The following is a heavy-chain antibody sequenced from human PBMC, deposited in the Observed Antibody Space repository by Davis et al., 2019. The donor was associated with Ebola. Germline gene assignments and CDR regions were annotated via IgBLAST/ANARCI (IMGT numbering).Heavy chain of an antibody. CDR1: GYTFTGYY. Sequence: ASVKVSCKASGYTFTGYYMHWVRQAPGQGLVWMGWINPNSGGTNYAQKFQGRVTMTRDTSISTAYLQWSSLKASDTAMYYCATLGYCSSTSCYMLGMDVWGQGTTVTVSS. J-gene: IGHJ6*02. V-gene: IGHV1-2*02. D-gene: IGHD2-2*02. CDR3: ATLGYCSSTSCYMLGMDV. CDR2: INPNSGGT.